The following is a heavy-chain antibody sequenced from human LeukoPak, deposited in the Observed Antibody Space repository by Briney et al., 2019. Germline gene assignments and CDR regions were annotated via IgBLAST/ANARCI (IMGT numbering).Heavy chain of an antibody. CDR2: INTDGSST. Sequence: PGGSLRLSCAASGFTFSIYWMHWVRQAPGKALVWVSRINTDGSSTNFADSVKGRFTISRDNARNTLYLQMNSLRAEDTALYYCARDNGELDYWGQGTLVTVSS. J-gene: IGHJ4*02. CDR1: GFTFSIYW. CDR3: ARDNGELDY. V-gene: IGHV3-74*01.